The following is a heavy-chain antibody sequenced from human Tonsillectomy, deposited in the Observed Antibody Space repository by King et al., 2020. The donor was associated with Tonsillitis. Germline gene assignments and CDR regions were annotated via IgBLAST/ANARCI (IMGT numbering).Heavy chain of an antibody. CDR1: GYNFNNNW. Sequence: QLVQSGAEVKKPGESLKISCKGSGYNFNNNWIGWVRQKPGKGLEWMGIIFPGDSDTRYSPSFQGQVTISADKSITTAYLQWSSLKASDTAMYYCARLRLIPYFCDYWGQGTLVTVSS. J-gene: IGHJ4*02. CDR3: ARLRLIPYFCDY. D-gene: IGHD2-2*02. V-gene: IGHV5-51*03. CDR2: IFPGDSDT.